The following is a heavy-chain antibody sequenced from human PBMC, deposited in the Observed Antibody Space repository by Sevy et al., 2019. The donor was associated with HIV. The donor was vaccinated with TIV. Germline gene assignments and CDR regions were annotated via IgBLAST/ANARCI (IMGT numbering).Heavy chain of an antibody. CDR3: ARGPYSSGLRFDY. CDR2: VSFDGGNK. V-gene: IGHV3-30*04. J-gene: IGHJ4*02. D-gene: IGHD6-19*01. Sequence: GGSLRLSCVASGFSFRDYALHWVRQGPGKGLEWVAVVSFDGGNKYYPYSVKGRFTVSRDNSKNTLFLQMDSLRGEDTAVYYCARGPYSSGLRFDYWGQGTLVTVSS. CDR1: GFSFRDYA.